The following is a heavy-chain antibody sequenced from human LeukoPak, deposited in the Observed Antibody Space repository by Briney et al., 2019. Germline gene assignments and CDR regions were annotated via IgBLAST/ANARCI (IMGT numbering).Heavy chain of an antibody. CDR3: AKPPYSGSYY. D-gene: IGHD1-26*01. J-gene: IGHJ4*02. CDR2: ISSSGSTI. Sequence: GGSLRLSCAASGFTFSSYAMNWVRQAPGKGLEWVSYISSSGSTIYYADSVKGRFTISRDNAKNSLYLQMNSLRAEDAAVYYCAKPPYSGSYYWGQGTLVTVSS. CDR1: GFTFSSYA. V-gene: IGHV3-48*04.